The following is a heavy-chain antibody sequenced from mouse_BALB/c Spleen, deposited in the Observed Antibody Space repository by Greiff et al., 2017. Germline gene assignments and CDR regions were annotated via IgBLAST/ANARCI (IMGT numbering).Heavy chain of an antibody. Sequence: EVKLVESGAELVKPGASVKLSCTASGFNIKDTYMHWVKQRPEQGLEWIGRIDPANGNTKYDPKFQGKATITADTSSNTAYLQLSSLTSEDTAVYYCARWYGNYWYFDVWGAGTTVTVSS. CDR2: IDPANGNT. CDR3: ARWYGNYWYFDV. D-gene: IGHD2-10*02. V-gene: IGHV14-3*02. J-gene: IGHJ1*01. CDR1: GFNIKDTY.